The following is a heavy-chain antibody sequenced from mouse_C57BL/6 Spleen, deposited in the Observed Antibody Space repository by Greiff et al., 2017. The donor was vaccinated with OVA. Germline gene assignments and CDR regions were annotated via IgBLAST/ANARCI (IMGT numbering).Heavy chain of an antibody. CDR3: AKEYDYDEGYYAMDY. J-gene: IGHJ4*01. D-gene: IGHD2-4*01. V-gene: IGHV1-74*01. CDR1: GYTFTSYW. Sequence: QVQLQQPGAELVKPGASVKVSCKASGYTFTSYWMHWVKQRPGQGLEWIGRIHPSDSDTNYNQKFKGKATLTVDKSSSTAYMQLSSLTSEDSAVYYCAKEYDYDEGYYAMDYWDQGTSVTVSS. CDR2: IHPSDSDT.